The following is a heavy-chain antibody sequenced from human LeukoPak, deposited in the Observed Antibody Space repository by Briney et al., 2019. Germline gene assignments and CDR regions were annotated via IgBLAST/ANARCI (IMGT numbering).Heavy chain of an antibody. D-gene: IGHD2-15*01. J-gene: IGHJ5*02. CDR1: GGSISSGDYY. CDR2: IYYSGST. Sequence: SESLSLTCTVSGGSISSGDYYWSWIRQPPGKGLEWIGYIYYSGSTYYNPSLKSRVTISVDTSKNQFSLKLSSVTAADTAVYYCARQGCSGGSCYFEGWFDPWGQGTLVTVSS. CDR3: ARQGCSGGSCYFEGWFDP. V-gene: IGHV4-30-4*08.